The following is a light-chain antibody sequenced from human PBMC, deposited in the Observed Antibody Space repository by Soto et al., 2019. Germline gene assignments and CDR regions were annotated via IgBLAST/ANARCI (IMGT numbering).Light chain of an antibody. Sequence: EIVLTQSPGTLSLSPGERATLSCRASQSVSSSYLAWYQQRPGQAPRLIIYGASIRAPGIPARFSGGGSGTECTLTITSLQSEDVAVYYCQQYENWPYTFGQGTRLEIK. CDR1: QSVSSSY. CDR2: GAS. CDR3: QQYENWPYT. J-gene: IGKJ5*01. V-gene: IGKV3-20*01.